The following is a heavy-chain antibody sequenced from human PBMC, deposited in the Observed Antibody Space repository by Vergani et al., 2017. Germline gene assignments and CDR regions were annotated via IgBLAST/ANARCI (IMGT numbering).Heavy chain of an antibody. Sequence: EVQLVDSGGGLVQPGGSLRLSCAASGFTFSSYWMHWVRQAPGKGLVWVSRINSDGSSINYADSVKGRFTISRDNAKNTLYLQMNSLRAEDTAVYYCARAPGGYTYDYSLDYWGQGTLVTVSS. CDR2: INSDGSSI. D-gene: IGHD5-18*01. J-gene: IGHJ4*02. CDR1: GFTFSSYW. CDR3: ARAPGGYTYDYSLDY. V-gene: IGHV3-74*01.